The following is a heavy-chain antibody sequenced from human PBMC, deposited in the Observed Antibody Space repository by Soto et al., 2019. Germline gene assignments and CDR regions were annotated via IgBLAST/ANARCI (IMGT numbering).Heavy chain of an antibody. D-gene: IGHD1-1*01. CDR2: IYPGDSDT. Sequence: PGESLKISCKGSGYTFTDYWIGWVRQLPGKGLEWMGIIYPGDSDTRYSPSFQGQVTTTADKSTSTAYLQWNTLKASDTAMYYFARHISNFRYYYYARDVWGRGTTVTVAS. CDR1: GYTFTDYW. CDR3: ARHISNFRYYYYARDV. J-gene: IGHJ6*02. V-gene: IGHV5-51*01.